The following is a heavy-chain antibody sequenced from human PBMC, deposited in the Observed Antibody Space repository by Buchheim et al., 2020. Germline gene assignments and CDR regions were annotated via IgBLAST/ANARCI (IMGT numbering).Heavy chain of an antibody. J-gene: IGHJ4*02. Sequence: QVQLQESGPGLEKPSETLSLTCTVSGGSVTSTSYYWGWIRQPPGKGLEWIGLVYYNGPTYYNTSLKRRVTMSRDTSKNQFSLKLYSVTAADTAVYYCARTYSSRDDYWGQGIL. CDR1: GGSVTSTSYY. V-gene: IGHV4-61*01. CDR2: VYYNGPT. CDR3: ARTYSSRDDY. D-gene: IGHD6-13*01.